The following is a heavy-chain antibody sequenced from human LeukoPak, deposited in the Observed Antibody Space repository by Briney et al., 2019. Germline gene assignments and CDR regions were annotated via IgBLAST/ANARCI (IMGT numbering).Heavy chain of an antibody. CDR3: AKVSGGNSDY. CDR1: GFTFSSYA. D-gene: IGHD4-23*01. CDR2: IIGSGGST. Sequence: GGSLRLSCAASGFTFSSYAMSWVRQAPGKGREWVSAIIGSGGSTYYAASVKGRFTISRDNSKNPLYLLMNSLRAEDTAVYYCAKVSGGNSDYWGQGTLVTVSS. V-gene: IGHV3-23*01. J-gene: IGHJ4*02.